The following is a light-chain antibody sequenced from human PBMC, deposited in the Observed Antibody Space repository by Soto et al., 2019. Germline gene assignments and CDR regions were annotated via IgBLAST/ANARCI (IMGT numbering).Light chain of an antibody. CDR2: DAS. V-gene: IGKV3-11*01. J-gene: IGKJ4*01. CDR3: QQRSNWPGLT. CDR1: QSVSSY. Sequence: IVLPQSPSTLSLSPGERATLSFMASQSVSSYLAWYQQKPGQAPRLLIYDASNRATGIPARFSGSGSGTDFTLTISSLEPEDFAVYYCQQRSNWPGLTFGGGTKVDIK.